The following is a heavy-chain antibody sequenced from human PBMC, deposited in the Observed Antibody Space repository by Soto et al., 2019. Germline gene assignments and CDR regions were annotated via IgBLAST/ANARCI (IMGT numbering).Heavy chain of an antibody. J-gene: IGHJ5*02. V-gene: IGHV1-18*01. CDR3: ARGRWGLAGGNWFVP. D-gene: IGHD2-21*02. Sequence: ASVKVSCNASGYTFTSYGISWVRQAPGQGLEWMGWISAYNSNTNYAQKLQGRVTMTTDTPTSTSDMALRSPSSDDTAVYYFARGRWGLAGGNWFVPWSEGTLVTVAS. CDR1: GYTFTSYG. CDR2: ISAYNSNT.